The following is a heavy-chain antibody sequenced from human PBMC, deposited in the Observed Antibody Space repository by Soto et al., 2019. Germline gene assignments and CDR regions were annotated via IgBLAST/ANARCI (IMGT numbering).Heavy chain of an antibody. CDR2: ISYDGSNK. J-gene: IGHJ4*02. D-gene: IGHD6-19*01. V-gene: IGHV3-30-3*01. Sequence: QVQLVESGGGVVQPGRSLRLSCAASGFTFSRYAMHWVRQAPGKGLEWVALISYDGSNKYYADSVKGRFTISRDNSKNTLYLQMNRLRAEDTAVYYCAIPGYSSNSLDYWGQGTLVTVSS. CDR1: GFTFSRYA. CDR3: AIPGYSSNSLDY.